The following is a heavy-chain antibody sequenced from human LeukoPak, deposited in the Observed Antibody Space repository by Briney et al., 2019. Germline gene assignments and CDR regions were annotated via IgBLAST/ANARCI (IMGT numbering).Heavy chain of an antibody. CDR1: RFTFSTYP. Sequence: GGSLTLSCAASRFTFSTYPMHWVRQAPGKGLEWVSLISYDGTNTYYADSVRGRFTISRDNSKNTLSLQMNSLRPEDTAVYYCARGAGDDFWEDFYYYMGVWGKGTTVTVSS. CDR3: ARGAGDDFWEDFYYYMGV. J-gene: IGHJ6*03. V-gene: IGHV3-30*17. D-gene: IGHD3-3*01. CDR2: ISYDGTNT.